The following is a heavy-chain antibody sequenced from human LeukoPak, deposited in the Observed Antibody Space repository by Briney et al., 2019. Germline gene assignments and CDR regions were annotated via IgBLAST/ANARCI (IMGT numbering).Heavy chain of an antibody. J-gene: IGHJ4*02. CDR2: IWYDGSNK. CDR1: GFTFSSYG. D-gene: IGHD6-19*01. V-gene: IGHV3-33*06. CDR3: VKSGIAVSGTDY. Sequence: QPGRSLRLSCAASGFTFSSYGMHWVRQAPGKGLEWVAVIWYDGSNKYYADSVKGRFTISRDNSKNTLYLQMSSLRAEDTAVYYCVKSGIAVSGTDYWGQGTLVTVSS.